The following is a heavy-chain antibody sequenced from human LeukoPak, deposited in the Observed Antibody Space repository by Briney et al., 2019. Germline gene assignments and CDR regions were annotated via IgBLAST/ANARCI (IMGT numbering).Heavy chain of an antibody. D-gene: IGHD2-2*01. CDR2: IIWSSGNI. J-gene: IGHJ6*02. CDR3: AKDMGGVVPAAMGELDYYFGMDV. Sequence: GGSLRLSCAASGFTFNAYARHWVRQAPGKGLEWISIIIWSSGNIGYADPVKGPFTTYRDTAKDSLDLRMNSLRAEDTALYYCAKDMGGVVPAAMGELDYYFGMDVWGQGTTVTVS. V-gene: IGHV3-9*01. CDR1: GFTFNAYA.